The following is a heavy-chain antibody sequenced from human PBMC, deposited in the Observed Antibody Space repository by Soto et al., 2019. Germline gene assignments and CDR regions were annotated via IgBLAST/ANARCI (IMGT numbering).Heavy chain of an antibody. Sequence: GGSLRLSCAASVFTISSYEMNWVRQAPGKGLQWVSAISSSGSHMYYADSVKGRFTISRDNAKNSLYLQMNSLRAEDTAVDYWAREVKSAGGPDGFDIWGQGTMVTVSS. J-gene: IGHJ3*02. CDR2: ISSSGSHM. CDR1: VFTISSYE. D-gene: IGHD6-13*01. CDR3: AREVKSAGGPDGFDI. V-gene: IGHV3-21*01.